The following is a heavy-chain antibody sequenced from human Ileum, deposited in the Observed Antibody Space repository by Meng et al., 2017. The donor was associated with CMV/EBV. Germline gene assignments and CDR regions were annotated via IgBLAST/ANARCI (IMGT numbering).Heavy chain of an antibody. V-gene: IGHV4-39*07. J-gene: IGHJ4*02. D-gene: IGHD5-18*01. CDR1: RGSMIISSYY. CDR3: AGELWSLYYFDY. Sequence: QLQRPEQGPGLVKPSETVSLTCTGARGSMIISSYYWGWIRPPPGKGLEWIGSFYYGGGTYYNPSLKSRVTLSVDASKNQFSLKMSTVTAADTAVYFCAGELWSLYYFDYWGPGILVTVSS. CDR2: FYYGGGT.